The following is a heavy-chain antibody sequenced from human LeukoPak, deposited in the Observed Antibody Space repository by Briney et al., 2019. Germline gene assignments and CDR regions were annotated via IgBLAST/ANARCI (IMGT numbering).Heavy chain of an antibody. V-gene: IGHV4-38-2*02. CDR1: GYSISSGYY. J-gene: IGHJ2*01. CDR3: AGNYWYFDL. Sequence: SETLSLTCTVSGYSISSGYYWGWIRQPPGKGLEWIGYIYYSGSTNYNPSLKSRVTISVDTSKNQFSLKLSSVTAADTAVYYCAGNYWYFDLWGRGTLVTVSS. CDR2: IYYSGST.